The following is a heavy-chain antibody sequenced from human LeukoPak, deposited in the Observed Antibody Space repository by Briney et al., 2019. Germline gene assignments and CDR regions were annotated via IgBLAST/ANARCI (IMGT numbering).Heavy chain of an antibody. D-gene: IGHD6-19*01. CDR3: AREGISSGNDY. CDR1: GFTFSSYW. Sequence: GGSLRLSCVASGFTFSSYWIHWVRHDPRKGLVWVSRINGDGRNINYADSVRGRFTISRDNAKNTLYLQMNTLRVEDTAVYYCAREGISSGNDYWGQGTLVTVSS. V-gene: IGHV3-74*01. CDR2: INGDGRNI. J-gene: IGHJ4*02.